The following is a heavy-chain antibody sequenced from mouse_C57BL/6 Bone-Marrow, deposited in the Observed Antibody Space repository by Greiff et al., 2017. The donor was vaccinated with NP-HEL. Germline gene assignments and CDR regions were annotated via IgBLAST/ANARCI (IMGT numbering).Heavy chain of an antibody. J-gene: IGHJ2*01. CDR2: IWRDGIT. Sequence: VLLVESGPGLVAPSQSLSITCTVSGFSLTSYGVHWVRQPPGQGLELLVVIWRDGITPYHSALNSRLSISKGNSKSQGFLKMNSLQTDDSAMYYWARGLFFDYWGQGTTLTVSS. CDR1: GFSLTSYG. CDR3: ARGLFFDY. V-gene: IGHV2-6*03.